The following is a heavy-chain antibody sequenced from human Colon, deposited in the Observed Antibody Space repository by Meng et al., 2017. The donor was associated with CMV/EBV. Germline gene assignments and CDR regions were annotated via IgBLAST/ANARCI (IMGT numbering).Heavy chain of an antibody. CDR3: ARDVSRSAAIY. CDR1: GFTFSSYT. D-gene: IGHD2-2*01. J-gene: IGHJ4*02. Sequence: GSLRLSCAASGFTFSSYTMNWVRQAPGKGLEWVSSIGSSSSYKYYADSVKGRFTISRDNAKNSLYLQMNSLRAEDTAVYYCARDVSRSAAIYWGQGTLVTVSS. V-gene: IGHV3-21*01. CDR2: IGSSSSYK.